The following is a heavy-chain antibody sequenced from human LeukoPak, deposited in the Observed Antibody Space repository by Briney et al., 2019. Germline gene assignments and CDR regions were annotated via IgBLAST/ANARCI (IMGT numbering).Heavy chain of an antibody. J-gene: IGHJ6*03. D-gene: IGHD4-23*01. V-gene: IGHV1-18*01. CDR2: ITAYNGNT. CDR1: GYTFTSYG. Sequence: ASVTVSCKASGYTFTSYGISWVRQAPGQGLEWMGWITAYNGNTNYAQKLQGRVTMTTDTSTSTAYMELRSLRSDDTAVYYCARGGTTVVTPDYYYYVDVWGKGTTVTVSS. CDR3: ARGGTTVVTPDYYYYVDV.